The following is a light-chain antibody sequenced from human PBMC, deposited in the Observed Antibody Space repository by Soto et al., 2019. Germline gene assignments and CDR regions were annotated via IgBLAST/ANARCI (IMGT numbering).Light chain of an antibody. CDR3: QQYNNWPPMYT. J-gene: IGKJ2*01. CDR2: GAS. V-gene: IGKV3-15*01. Sequence: EIVMTQSPATLSVSPGERATLSCRASQSVSSNLAWYQQKPGQAPRLLIYGASTRATGIPASFSGSGSGTEFTLTISSRQSEDFAVYYGQQYNNWPPMYTFGQGTKLEIK. CDR1: QSVSSN.